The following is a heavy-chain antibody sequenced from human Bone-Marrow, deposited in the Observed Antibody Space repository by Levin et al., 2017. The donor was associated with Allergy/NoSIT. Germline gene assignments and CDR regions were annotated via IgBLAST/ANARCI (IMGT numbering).Heavy chain of an antibody. D-gene: IGHD5-18*01. CDR2: INPSGGST. J-gene: IGHJ4*02. CDR1: GYTFTSYY. V-gene: IGHV1-46*01. Sequence: VASVKVSCKASGYTFTSYYMHWVRQAPGQGLEWMGVINPSGGSTSYAQKFQDRVTMTRDTSTSTVYMELSSLRSEDTAMYYCARAYNYGCGYWGQGTLVTVSS. CDR3: ARAYNYGCGY.